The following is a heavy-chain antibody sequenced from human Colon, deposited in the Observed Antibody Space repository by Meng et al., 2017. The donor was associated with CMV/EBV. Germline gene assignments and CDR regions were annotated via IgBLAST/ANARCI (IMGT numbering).Heavy chain of an antibody. CDR2: ISTYKGNT. CDR3: ARDFYESSGYSDDCFDP. V-gene: IGHV1-18*01. J-gene: IGHJ5*02. D-gene: IGHD3-22*01. CDR1: GYAFSSYG. Sequence: ASVKVSCKASGYAFSSYGISWVRQAPGQGLEWMGWISTYKGNTNYAQKFQGRVTMTTDMSRSTVYMELRSLRSDDTAVYYCARDFYESSGYSDDCFDPWGQGTLVTVSS.